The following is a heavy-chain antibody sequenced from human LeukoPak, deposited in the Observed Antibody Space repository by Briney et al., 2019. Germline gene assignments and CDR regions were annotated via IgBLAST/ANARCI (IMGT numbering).Heavy chain of an antibody. V-gene: IGHV3-30*02. CDR2: IRYDGSSK. J-gene: IGHJ4*02. CDR3: ARDQAGSGNYADY. CDR1: GFTFSNYA. Sequence: QTGGSLRLSCAASGFTFSNYAMHWVRQAPGKGQEWLAYIRYDGSSKYYADFVKGRFTISRDYSKNTLYLHMNSLRAEDTAVYYCARDQAGSGNYADYWGQGTLVTVSS. D-gene: IGHD1-26*01.